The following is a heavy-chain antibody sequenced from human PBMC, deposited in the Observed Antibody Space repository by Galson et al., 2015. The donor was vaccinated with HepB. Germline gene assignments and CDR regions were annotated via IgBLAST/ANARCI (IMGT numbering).Heavy chain of an antibody. J-gene: IGHJ1*01. CDR2: ISGSGGST. CDR1: GFTFSSYA. Sequence: SLRLSCAASGFTFSSYAMSWVRQAPGKGLEWVSAISGSGGSTYYADSVKGRFTISRDNSKNTLYLQMNSLRDEDTAVYYCARDPRWMGAPQYLQPWGQGTLVIVSS. V-gene: IGHV3-23*01. CDR3: ARDPRWMGAPQYLQP. D-gene: IGHD1-26*01.